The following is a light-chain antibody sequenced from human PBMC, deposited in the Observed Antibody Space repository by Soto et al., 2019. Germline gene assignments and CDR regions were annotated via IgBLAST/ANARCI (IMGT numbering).Light chain of an antibody. CDR2: EAT. J-gene: IGLJ2*01. V-gene: IGLV2-23*01. Sequence: QSALTQPASVSGSPGQSITISCTGTSSDVGSYGLVSWYQQHPGKAPQLIIYEATKRPSGVSPRFSGSRSGNTASLTPSGLQAEDEAVYHCSSYAGTDRTLVFFGGGTKVTVL. CDR1: SSDVGSYGL. CDR3: SSYAGTDRTLVF.